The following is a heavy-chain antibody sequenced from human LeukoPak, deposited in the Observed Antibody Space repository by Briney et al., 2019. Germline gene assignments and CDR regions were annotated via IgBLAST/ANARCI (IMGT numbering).Heavy chain of an antibody. CDR1: GFTFSRYW. Sequence: GGSLRLSCAASGFTFSRYWMSWVRQAPGKGLGWVANIKQDGSEKYYVDSGKGRFTISRDNTKESLFLQMNSLRAEDTAVYYCARWGTYSSSWLGAFDIWGQGTMVTVSS. V-gene: IGHV3-7*05. CDR2: IKQDGSEK. J-gene: IGHJ3*02. CDR3: ARWGTYSSSWLGAFDI. D-gene: IGHD6-13*01.